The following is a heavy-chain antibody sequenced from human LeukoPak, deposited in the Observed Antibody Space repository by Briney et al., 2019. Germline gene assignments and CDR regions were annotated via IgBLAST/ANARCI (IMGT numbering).Heavy chain of an antibody. CDR2: IYSGGST. D-gene: IGHD6-19*01. CDR3: ARETLRPGYSSGWYDY. Sequence: GGSLRLSCAASGFTFSNNYMSWVRQAPGKGLEWVSVIYSGGSTYYADSVKGRFTISRDNSKNTLYLQMNSLRAEDTAVYYCARETLRPGYSSGWYDYWGQGTLVTVSS. V-gene: IGHV3-53*01. CDR1: GFTFSNNY. J-gene: IGHJ4*02.